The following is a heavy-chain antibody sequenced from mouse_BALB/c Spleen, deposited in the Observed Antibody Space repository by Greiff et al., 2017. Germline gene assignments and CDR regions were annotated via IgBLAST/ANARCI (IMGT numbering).Heavy chain of an antibody. J-gene: IGHJ3*01. CDR3: GAHYGSLVAY. CDR1: GYTFSSYW. V-gene: IGHV1-9*01. CDR2: ILPGSGST. Sequence: QVQLQQSGAELMKPGASVKISCKATGYTFSSYWIEWVKQRPGHGLEWIGEILPGSGSTNYNVKFKGKATFTADTSSNTAYMQLSSLTSEDSAVYYCGAHYGSLVAYWGQGTLVTVSA. D-gene: IGHD1-2*01.